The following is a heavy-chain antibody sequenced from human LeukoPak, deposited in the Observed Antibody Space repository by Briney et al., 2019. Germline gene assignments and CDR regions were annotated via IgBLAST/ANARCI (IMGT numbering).Heavy chain of an antibody. J-gene: IGHJ6*03. CDR2: IYYSGST. CDR3: ARSYSNDYYYYMDV. CDR1: GGSISSYY. V-gene: IGHV4-59*01. D-gene: IGHD4-11*01. Sequence: SETLSLTCTVSGGSISSYYWSWIRQPPGKGLEWIGYIYYSGSTNYNPSLKSRVTISVDTSKNQFSLKLSSVTAADTAVYYCARSYSNDYYYYMDVCGKGTTVTVSS.